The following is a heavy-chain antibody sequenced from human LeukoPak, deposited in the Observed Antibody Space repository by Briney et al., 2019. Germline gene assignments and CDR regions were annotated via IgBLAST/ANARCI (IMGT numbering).Heavy chain of an antibody. CDR2: ISYDGSKK. CDR3: AKGVGSSRPSNWFDP. Sequence: GGSLRLSCAASGFTFSSYGMHWVRQAPGKGLEWVAVISYDGSKKYYGDSVKGRFNISRDNSKNTTHLQMNSLRAEDTAVYYCAKGVGSSRPSNWFDPWGQGTLVTISS. CDR1: GFTFSSYG. V-gene: IGHV3-30*18. D-gene: IGHD6-13*01. J-gene: IGHJ5*02.